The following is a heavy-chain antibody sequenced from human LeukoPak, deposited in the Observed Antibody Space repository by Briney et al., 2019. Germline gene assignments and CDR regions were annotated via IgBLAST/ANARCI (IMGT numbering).Heavy chain of an antibody. D-gene: IGHD1-26*01. Sequence: SETLSLTCTVSGYSISSGYYWGWIRQPPGKGLEWIGCIYHSGSTYYNPSLKSRVTISVDTSKNQFSLKLSPVTAADAAVYYCERSLVWHSGTQNYWGQGTLVTVSS. CDR1: GYSISSGYY. J-gene: IGHJ4*02. CDR2: IYHSGST. V-gene: IGHV4-38-2*02. CDR3: ERSLVWHSGTQNY.